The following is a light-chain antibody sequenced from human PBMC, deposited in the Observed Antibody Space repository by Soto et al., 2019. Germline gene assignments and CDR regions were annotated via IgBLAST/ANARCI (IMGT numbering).Light chain of an antibody. CDR1: QSVSSSY. CDR3: QQYGRPRT. Sequence: NALTQSPGTPSLPSGARATLSCTASQSVSSSYLAWYQQKPGHAPRLLIYGASTRATGIPDRFSGSGSGTNFTLTVRRLEPEEFAVDYCQQYGRPRTFGQGTKVDIK. CDR2: GAS. J-gene: IGKJ1*01. V-gene: IGKV3-20*01.